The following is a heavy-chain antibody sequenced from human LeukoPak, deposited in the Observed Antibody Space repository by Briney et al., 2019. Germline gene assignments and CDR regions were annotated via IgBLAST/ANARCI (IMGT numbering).Heavy chain of an antibody. Sequence: GGSLRLSCAASGFTFSSYSMSWVRQAPGKGLEWVSSISSSSYIYYADSVKGRFTISRDNAKNSLYLQMNSLRAKDTAVYYCARVGPGKYSGYGIDYWGQGTLVTVSS. D-gene: IGHD5-12*01. CDR1: GFTFSSYS. CDR3: ARVGPGKYSGYGIDY. V-gene: IGHV3-21*01. CDR2: ISSSSYI. J-gene: IGHJ4*02.